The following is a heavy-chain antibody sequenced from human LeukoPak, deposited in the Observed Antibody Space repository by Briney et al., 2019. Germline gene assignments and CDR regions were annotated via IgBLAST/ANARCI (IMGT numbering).Heavy chain of an antibody. CDR1: GYTFTSYY. D-gene: IGHD2-15*01. V-gene: IGHV1-69*02. J-gene: IGHJ6*02. CDR3: ATFLQEVVAARPSYYYYYGMDV. Sequence: ASVKVSCKASGYTFTSYYMHWVRQAPGQGLEWMGRIIPILGIANYAQKFQGRVTITADKSTSTAYMELSSLRSEDTAVYYCATFLQEVVAARPSYYYYYGMDVWGQGTTVTVSS. CDR2: IIPILGIA.